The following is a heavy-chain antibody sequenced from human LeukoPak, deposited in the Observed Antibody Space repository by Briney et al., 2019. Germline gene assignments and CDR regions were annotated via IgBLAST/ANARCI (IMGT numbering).Heavy chain of an antibody. CDR1: GYTFTGYY. V-gene: IGHV1-2*02. Sequence: GASVKVSCKASGYTFTGYYMHWVRQAPGQGLEWMGWINPNSGGTNYAQKFQGRVTMTRDTSISTAYMELRSLRSDDTAVYYCAREIVGFRPGLIDYWGQGTLVTVSS. CDR3: AREIVGFRPGLIDY. J-gene: IGHJ4*02. D-gene: IGHD1-26*01. CDR2: INPNSGGT.